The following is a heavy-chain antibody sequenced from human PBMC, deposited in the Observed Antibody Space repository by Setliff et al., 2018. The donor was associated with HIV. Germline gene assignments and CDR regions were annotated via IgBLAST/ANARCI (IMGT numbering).Heavy chain of an antibody. Sequence: NPSETLSLTCTVSGGSISSSSYYWGWIRQPPGKGLEWIGSIYYSGSTYYNPSLKSRVTISVDTSKNQFSLKLSSVTAADTAVYYCARLRGAFDIWGQGTMVTVSS. V-gene: IGHV4-39*01. CDR3: ARLRGAFDI. J-gene: IGHJ3*02. CDR1: GGSISSSSYY. CDR2: IYYSGST.